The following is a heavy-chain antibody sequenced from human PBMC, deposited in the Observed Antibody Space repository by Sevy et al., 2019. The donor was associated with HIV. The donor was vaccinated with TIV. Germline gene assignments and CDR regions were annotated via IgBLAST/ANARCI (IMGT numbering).Heavy chain of an antibody. D-gene: IGHD2-8*01. CDR1: GFTFDDYA. V-gene: IGHV3-9*01. Sequence: GGSLRLSCAASGFTFDDYAMHWVRQAPGKGREWVSGISWNSGSIGYADSVKGRFTISRDNAKNSLYLQMNSLRAEDTALYYCAKDKGYCTNGVCYTSYCYYGMDVWGQGTTVTVSS. J-gene: IGHJ6*02. CDR3: AKDKGYCTNGVCYTSYCYYGMDV. CDR2: ISWNSGSI.